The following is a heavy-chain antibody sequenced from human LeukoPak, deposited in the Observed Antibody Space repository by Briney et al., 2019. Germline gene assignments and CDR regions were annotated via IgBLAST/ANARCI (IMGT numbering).Heavy chain of an antibody. V-gene: IGHV3-23*01. CDR1: GFTFSSYA. CDR3: AIMHPYYDGSGYWVQ. CDR2: ISTSGGSS. J-gene: IGHJ4*02. D-gene: IGHD3-22*01. Sequence: PGGSLRLSCAASGFTFSSYAMSWIRQAPGKGLEWVSGISTSGGSSSYADSAKGRFTISRDNPRNTLYMQMNSLRAEDTAIYYCAIMHPYYDGSGYWVQWGQGTLVTVSS.